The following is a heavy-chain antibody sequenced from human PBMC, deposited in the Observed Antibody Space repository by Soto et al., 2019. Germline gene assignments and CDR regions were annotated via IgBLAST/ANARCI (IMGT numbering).Heavy chain of an antibody. J-gene: IGHJ4*02. V-gene: IGHV4-39*01. CDR1: GGFISSSSYY. CDR3: ASIDHYDISGIMGPDY. Sequence: PSATLSLTCSVSGGFISSSSYYWGWIRQPPGKGLEWIGSIYYSGSTYYNPSLKTRVTISADTSKNRFSLKLNSVTASDTAVYYCASIDHYDISGIMGPDYWGQGTLVTVS. CDR2: IYYSGST. D-gene: IGHD3-22*01.